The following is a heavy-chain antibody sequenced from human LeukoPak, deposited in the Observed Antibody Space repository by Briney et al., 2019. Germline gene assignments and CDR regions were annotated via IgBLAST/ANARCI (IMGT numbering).Heavy chain of an antibody. V-gene: IGHV3-23*03. J-gene: IGHJ3*02. CDR3: AKGSNILGFAFDI. Sequence: PGGSLRLSCAASGFTFSSYAMSWVRQAPGKGLEWVSVIYSGGSTYYADSVKGRFTISRDNSKNTLYLQMNSLRAEDTAVYYCAKGSNILGFAFDIWGQGTMVTVSS. CDR1: GFTFSSYA. CDR2: IYSGGST. D-gene: IGHD3-9*01.